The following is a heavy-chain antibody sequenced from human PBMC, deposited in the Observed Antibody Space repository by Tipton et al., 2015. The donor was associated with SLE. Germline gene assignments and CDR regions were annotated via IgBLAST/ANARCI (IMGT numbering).Heavy chain of an antibody. CDR2: IWYDGSNK. CDR3: AKSAGYCGGDCPLDFDY. V-gene: IGHV3-30*18. J-gene: IGHJ4*02. CDR1: GFTFSSYG. D-gene: IGHD2-21*01. Sequence: EASGFTFSSYGMHWVRQAPGKGLEWVAVIWYDGSNKYYADSVKGRFTISRDNSKNTLYLQMNSLRAEDTAVYYCAKSAGYCGGDCPLDFDYWGQGTLVTVSS.